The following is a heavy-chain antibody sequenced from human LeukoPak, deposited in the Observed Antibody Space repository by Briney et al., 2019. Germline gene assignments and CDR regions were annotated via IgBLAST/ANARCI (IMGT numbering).Heavy chain of an antibody. CDR1: GFTLSDYG. Sequence: HPGRSLRLSCAVSGFTLSDYGMHWVRQAPGKGLEWVAFIRYDGSNKYYADSVKGRFTISRDNSKNTLYLQMNNLRAEDTAVYYCAKDGAAAGTNYYMDVWGKGTTVTVSS. CDR3: AKDGAAAGTNYYMDV. CDR2: IRYDGSNK. J-gene: IGHJ6*03. D-gene: IGHD6-13*01. V-gene: IGHV3-30*02.